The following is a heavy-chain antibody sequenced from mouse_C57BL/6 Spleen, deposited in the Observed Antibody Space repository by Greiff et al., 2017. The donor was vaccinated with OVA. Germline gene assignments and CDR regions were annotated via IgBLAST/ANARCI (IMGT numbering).Heavy chain of an antibody. D-gene: IGHD2-4*01. CDR1: GYTFTDYY. V-gene: IGHV1-76*01. Sequence: QVQLQQSGAELVRPGASVKLSCKASGYTFTDYYINWVKQRPGQGLEWIARIYPGSGNTYYNEKFKGKATLTAEKSSSTAYMQLSSLTSEDSAVYFCARGHYEYLYAMDYWGQGTSVTVSS. CDR2: IYPGSGNT. J-gene: IGHJ4*01. CDR3: ARGHYEYLYAMDY.